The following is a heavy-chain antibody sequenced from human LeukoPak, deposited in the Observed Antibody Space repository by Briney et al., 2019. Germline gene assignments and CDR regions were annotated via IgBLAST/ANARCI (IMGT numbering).Heavy chain of an antibody. CDR1: GFTFSSYR. V-gene: IGHV3-21*01. D-gene: IGHD6-19*01. CDR2: ISSSSSHI. CDR3: AREGSSGFVGY. J-gene: IGHJ4*02. Sequence: GGSLRLSCAASGFTFSSYRMNWVRQAPGKGLEWVSSISSSSSHIYYADSVKGRFTISRDNAKKSLYPQMNSLRAEDTAVYYCAREGSSGFVGYWGQGTLVTVSS.